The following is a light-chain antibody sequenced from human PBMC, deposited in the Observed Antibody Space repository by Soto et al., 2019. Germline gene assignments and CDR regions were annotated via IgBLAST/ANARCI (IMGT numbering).Light chain of an antibody. Sequence: ALTQPASVSGSPGQSITISCTGTSSDVGGYNYVSWYQQHPGKAPKLMIYEVSNRPSGVSSRFSGSKSGNTASLTISGLQAEDEADYYCTSYTSSITYVFGTGTKVTVL. CDR3: TSYTSSITYV. CDR2: EVS. V-gene: IGLV2-14*01. CDR1: SSDVGGYNY. J-gene: IGLJ1*01.